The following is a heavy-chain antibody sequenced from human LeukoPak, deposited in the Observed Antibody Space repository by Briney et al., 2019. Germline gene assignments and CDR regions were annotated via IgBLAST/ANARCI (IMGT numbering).Heavy chain of an antibody. V-gene: IGHV3-23*01. CDR3: AKEESIEGASDYFDY. D-gene: IGHD1-26*01. J-gene: IGHJ4*02. CDR2: ISGSGGST. Sequence: GGSLRLSCAASGFTFSSYAMSWVRQAPGKGLEWVSAISGSGGSTYYADSVKGRFTISRDNSKNTLYLQMNSLRAEDTAVYYCAKEESIEGASDYFDYWGQGTMGTVFS. CDR1: GFTFSSYA.